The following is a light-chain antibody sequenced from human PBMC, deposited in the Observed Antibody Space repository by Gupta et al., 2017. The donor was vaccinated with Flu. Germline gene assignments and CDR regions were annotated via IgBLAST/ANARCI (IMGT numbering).Light chain of an antibody. CDR1: STNVGNQG. CDR3: SAWDSSRSAWV. V-gene: IGLV10-54*04. Sequence: TATLPCTGNSTNVGNQGAAWLQQHQGHPPKLLSYRNNNRPSGISERFSASRSGNTASLTITGLQPEDEADYYCSAWDSSRSAWVFGGGTKLTVL. J-gene: IGLJ3*02. CDR2: RNN.